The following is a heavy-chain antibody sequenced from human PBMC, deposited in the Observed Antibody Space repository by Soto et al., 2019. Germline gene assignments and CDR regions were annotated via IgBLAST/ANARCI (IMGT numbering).Heavy chain of an antibody. V-gene: IGHV3-30-3*01. CDR3: AKAARGYTSGWYEYYFDY. J-gene: IGHJ4*02. D-gene: IGHD6-19*01. Sequence: GGSLRLSCAASGFTFSTYTMHWVRQAPGKGLEWVADISYDGINKYFVDSVKGRFTISRDNSKNTLYLQMNSLRADDTAVYYCAKAARGYTSGWYEYYFDYWGQGTLVTVSS. CDR1: GFTFSTYT. CDR2: ISYDGINK.